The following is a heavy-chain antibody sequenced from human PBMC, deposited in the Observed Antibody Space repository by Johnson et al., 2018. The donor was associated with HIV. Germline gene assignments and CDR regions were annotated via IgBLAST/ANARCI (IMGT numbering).Heavy chain of an antibody. CDR3: ARAYSYGAFDI. CDR1: GFAFSDSH. CDR2: IRGSDRTT. D-gene: IGHD5-18*01. Sequence: VQVVESGGGLVKPGGSLRVSCVASGFAFSDSHMSWIRQAPGKGLEWVSYIRGSDRTTYYAESVRGRFTISRDNSKNTLYFQMNSLRAEDTAVYYCARAYSYGAFDIWGQGTMVTVSS. V-gene: IGHV3-11*04. J-gene: IGHJ3*02.